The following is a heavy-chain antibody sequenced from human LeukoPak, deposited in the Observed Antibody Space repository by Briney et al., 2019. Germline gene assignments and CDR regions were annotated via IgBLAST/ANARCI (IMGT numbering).Heavy chain of an antibody. V-gene: IGHV3-74*01. D-gene: IGHD6-19*01. CDR1: GFTFSKYW. Sequence: GGSLRLSCASSGFTFSKYWMLWVRQAPGKGLESVSRINTDGTVTTYADSVKGRFTVSRDNADNTMFLQMNSVRDEDTAVYYCATKQWLAPPPDSWGQGTPVTVSS. CDR2: INTDGTVT. J-gene: IGHJ4*02. CDR3: ATKQWLAPPPDS.